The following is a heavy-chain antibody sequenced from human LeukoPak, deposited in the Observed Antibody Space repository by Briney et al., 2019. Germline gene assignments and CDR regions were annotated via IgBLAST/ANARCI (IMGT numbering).Heavy chain of an antibody. CDR1: GHSFTNYW. Sequence: GESLKISCEGSGHSFTNYWIDWVRQMPGKGLECMGIVYPNDSDTRYSPSFQGQVTISADKSISTAYLQWSSLKASDTAMYYCARHGGYDHDYYYGMDVWGQGTTVTVSS. CDR2: VYPNDSDT. D-gene: IGHD6-19*01. J-gene: IGHJ6*02. V-gene: IGHV5-51*01. CDR3: ARHGGYDHDYYYGMDV.